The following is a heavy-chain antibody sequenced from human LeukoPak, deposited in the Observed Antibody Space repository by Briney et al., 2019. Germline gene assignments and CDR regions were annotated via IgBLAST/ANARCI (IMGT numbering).Heavy chain of an antibody. V-gene: IGHV4-59*01. CDR2: IYYSGST. CDR3: AAIDGEYCSGGSCYDYYYYMDV. D-gene: IGHD2-15*01. J-gene: IGHJ6*03. CDR1: GGSISSYY. Sequence: PSETLSLTCTVSGGSISSYYWSWIRQPPGKGLEWVGYIYYSGSTNYNPSLKSRVTISVDTSKNQFSLKLSSVTAADTAVYYCAAIDGEYCSGGSCYDYYYYMDVWGKGTTVTVSS.